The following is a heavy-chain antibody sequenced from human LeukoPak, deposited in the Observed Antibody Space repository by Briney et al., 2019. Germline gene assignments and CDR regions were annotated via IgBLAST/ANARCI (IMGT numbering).Heavy chain of an antibody. V-gene: IGHV1-2*02. CDR3: ARGVVVVTAIDY. J-gene: IGHJ4*02. CDR2: INPNSGGT. D-gene: IGHD2-21*02. CDR1: GYTFTGYY. Sequence: ASVKVSCKASGYTFTGYYMHWVRQAPGQGLEWMGWINPNSGGTNYAQKLQGRVTMTTDTSTSTAYMELRSLRSDDTAVYYCARGVVVVTAIDYWGQGTLVTVSS.